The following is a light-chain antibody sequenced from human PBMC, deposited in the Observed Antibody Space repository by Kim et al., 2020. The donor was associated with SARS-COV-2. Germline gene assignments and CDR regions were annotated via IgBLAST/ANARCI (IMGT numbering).Light chain of an antibody. CDR3: QTWDTGVLE. Sequence: PVLTQSPSVSASLGASVKLTCTLSSGHSRNAIVWLQQQPERGPRYLIKLNSDGSHTKVGGIPDRSTSSSSEAERYLTISSLQSEDEAGYYCQTWDTGVLEFGGGTQLTVL. CDR2: LNSDGSH. J-gene: IGLJ2*01. V-gene: IGLV4-69*01. CDR1: SGHSRNA.